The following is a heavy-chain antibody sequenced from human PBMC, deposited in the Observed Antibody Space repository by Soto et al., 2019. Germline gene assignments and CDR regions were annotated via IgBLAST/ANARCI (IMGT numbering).Heavy chain of an antibody. J-gene: IGHJ6*02. CDR2: IYYSGST. V-gene: IGHV4-39*01. Sequence: ETLSLTCTVSGGSISSSSYYWGWIRQPPGKGLEWIGSIYYSGSTYYNPSLKSRVTISVDTSKNQFSLKLSSVTAADTAVYYCARSPEEVYAIALPYYYYGMDVWGQGTTVTVSS. D-gene: IGHD2-8*01. CDR1: GGSISSSSYY. CDR3: ARSPEEVYAIALPYYYYGMDV.